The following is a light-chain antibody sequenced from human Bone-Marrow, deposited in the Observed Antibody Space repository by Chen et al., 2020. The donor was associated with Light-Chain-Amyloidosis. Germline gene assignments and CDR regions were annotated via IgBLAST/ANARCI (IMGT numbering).Light chain of an antibody. Sequence: QSALTQPASVSGSPGPSITISCTGTRSDVGGDNHVSWYQQHPDNAPKLMIYEVTNRPSWVPDRFSGSKSDNTASLTISGLQTEDEADYFCSSYTITNTLVFGSGTRVTVL. CDR3: SSYTITNTLV. CDR1: RSDVGGDNH. CDR2: EVT. V-gene: IGLV2-14*01. J-gene: IGLJ1*01.